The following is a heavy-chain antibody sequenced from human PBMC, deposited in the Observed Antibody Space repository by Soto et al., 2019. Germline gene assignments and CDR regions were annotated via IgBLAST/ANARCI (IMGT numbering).Heavy chain of an antibody. CDR2: IYWDDDK. Sequence: QITLKESGPTLVKPTQTLTLTCTFSAFSLSTGGVGVGWIRQPPGKALEWLALIYWDDDKRYSPSLRSRLTITKHTSTNQVVLTMTHMDPVDTATYYCIQSRCGGDCLQSYASYYYYGMDVWGQGTTVTVSS. J-gene: IGHJ6*02. CDR3: IQSRCGGDCLQSYASYYYYGMDV. D-gene: IGHD2-21*02. V-gene: IGHV2-5*02. CDR1: AFSLSTGGVG.